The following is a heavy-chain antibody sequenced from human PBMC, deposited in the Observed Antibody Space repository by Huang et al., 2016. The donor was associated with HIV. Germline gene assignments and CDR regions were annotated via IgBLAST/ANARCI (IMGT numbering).Heavy chain of an antibody. V-gene: IGHV1-8*03. CDR3: ARGLQGYSIGYYYLDF. D-gene: IGHD5-18*01. J-gene: IGHJ1*01. Sequence: QVQLKQSGAEVKKPGASVKVSCKASGYTFSSKEINWVRQASGQGLEWRGWRNAKSGNHAYAPKCRGRVTFTRDTSTTTAYMELTSLTVEDTAVYYCARGLQGYSIGYYYLDFWGQGTLITVSS. CDR1: GYTFSSKE. CDR2: RNAKSGNH.